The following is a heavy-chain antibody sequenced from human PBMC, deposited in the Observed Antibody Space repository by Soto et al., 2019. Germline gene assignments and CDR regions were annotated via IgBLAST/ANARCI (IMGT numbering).Heavy chain of an antibody. D-gene: IGHD1-26*01. V-gene: IGHV4-30-4*01. CDR3: ARDRWERRHFDY. CDR2: IYYSGNT. J-gene: IGHJ4*02. CDR1: GGSISSGDCY. Sequence: SETLSLTCTVSGGSISSGDCYWSWIRQPPGKCLEWIGYIYYSGNTYYNPSLKNRVTISVDMSKNQFSLKLSSVTAADTAVYYCARDRWERRHFDYWGQGALVTVYS.